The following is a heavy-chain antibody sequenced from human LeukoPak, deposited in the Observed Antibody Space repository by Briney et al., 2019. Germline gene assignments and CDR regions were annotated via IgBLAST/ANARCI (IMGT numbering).Heavy chain of an antibody. J-gene: IGHJ4*02. D-gene: IGHD6-19*01. CDR3: ARDRITVAATETSFDY. V-gene: IGHV3-21*01. CDR2: ISGSSSYI. CDR1: GFTFSSYN. Sequence: GGSLRLSCAGSGFTFSSYNMNWVRRAPGKGLEWVSSISGSSSYIYYADSVKGRFTISRGNAKNSLYLQMNSLRAEDTAVYYCARDRITVAATETSFDYWGQGTLVTVSS.